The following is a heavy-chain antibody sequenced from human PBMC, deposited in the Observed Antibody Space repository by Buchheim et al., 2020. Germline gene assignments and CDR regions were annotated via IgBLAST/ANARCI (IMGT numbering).Heavy chain of an antibody. Sequence: EMQLVESGGGLVQPGGSLRLSCAASGFTFGSYWMSWVRQAPGKGLEWVANIKQDGSEKYYVDSVKGRFTISRDNANKSLYLQMNSLRAEDTALYYCAHLPGGAYWYFDLWGRGTL. D-gene: IGHD2-2*01. J-gene: IGHJ2*01. V-gene: IGHV3-7*01. CDR1: GFTFGSYW. CDR2: IKQDGSEK. CDR3: AHLPGGAYWYFDL.